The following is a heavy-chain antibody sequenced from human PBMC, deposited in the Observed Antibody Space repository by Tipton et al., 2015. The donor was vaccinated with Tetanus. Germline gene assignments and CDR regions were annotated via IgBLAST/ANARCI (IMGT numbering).Heavy chain of an antibody. CDR2: FFYSGST. CDR1: GGSISGSSYY. Sequence: TLSLTCTVSGGSISGSSYYWGWIRQPPGKGLEWIGSFFYSGSTYYHPSLKSRVTISVDTSKNQFSLNLTSVTAADTAFYYCARQSCSGGSCRFDPWGQGTLATVSS. D-gene: IGHD2-15*01. CDR3: ARQSCSGGSCRFDP. J-gene: IGHJ5*02. V-gene: IGHV4-39*01.